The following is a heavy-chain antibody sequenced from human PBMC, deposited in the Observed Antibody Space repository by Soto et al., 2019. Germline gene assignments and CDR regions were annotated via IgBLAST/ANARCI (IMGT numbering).Heavy chain of an antibody. CDR2: ITPIFGSP. CDR3: AGTVKIHYFHGMDV. CDR1: GGTLRSHA. J-gene: IGHJ6*02. Sequence: ASVKVSCKASGGTLRSHAINWVRQAPGQGLEWMGGITPIFGSPKYAQKFQGRVTITADESSITAYMELSSLRSEDTAVYYCAGTVKIHYFHGMDVWGQGTTVTVSS. V-gene: IGHV1-69*13. D-gene: IGHD3-10*01.